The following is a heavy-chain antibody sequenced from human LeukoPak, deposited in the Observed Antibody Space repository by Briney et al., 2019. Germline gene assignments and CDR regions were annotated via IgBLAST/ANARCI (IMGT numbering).Heavy chain of an antibody. Sequence: PGRSLRLSCAASGFTFSNHGLNWVRQAPGKGLEWVSHISSSGSAKYYADSVKGRFTISRDNAKNSLYLQMNSLRDEDTAVFYCASGSGHWGQGTLVTVSS. CDR3: ASGSGH. J-gene: IGHJ4*02. CDR2: ISSSGSAK. D-gene: IGHD2-2*03. CDR1: GFTFSNHG. V-gene: IGHV3-48*02.